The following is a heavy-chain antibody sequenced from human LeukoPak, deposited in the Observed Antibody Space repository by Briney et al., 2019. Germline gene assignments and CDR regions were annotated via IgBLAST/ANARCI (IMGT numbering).Heavy chain of an antibody. Sequence: ASVKVSCKASGYTFTGYYMHWVRQAPGQGLEWMGWINPNSGATNYAQKFQGRVNMTRDTTISTAYTELSRLSSDDTAVYYCAREPRDSSGRSSDAFNIWGQGTMVTVSS. CDR2: INPNSGAT. CDR3: AREPRDSSGRSSDAFNI. V-gene: IGHV1-2*02. J-gene: IGHJ3*02. CDR1: GYTFTGYY. D-gene: IGHD6-19*01.